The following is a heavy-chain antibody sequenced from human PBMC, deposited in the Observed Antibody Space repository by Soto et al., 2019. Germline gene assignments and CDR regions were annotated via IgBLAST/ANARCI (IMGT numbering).Heavy chain of an antibody. V-gene: IGHV3-9*01. CDR2: ISYNSRVI. CDR1: GFSFPDYV. J-gene: IGHJ3*01. D-gene: IGHD1-26*01. CDR3: VTPNSDSFSEGFNL. Sequence: EVKLVESGGGLVQPGRSLRLSCAASGFSFPDYVMHWVRQAPGKGLEWVSGISYNSRVIDYADSVKGRFTISRDNAENFLYLQMNSLTAEDTALYYCVTPNSDSFSEGFNLWGQGTMVTVSS.